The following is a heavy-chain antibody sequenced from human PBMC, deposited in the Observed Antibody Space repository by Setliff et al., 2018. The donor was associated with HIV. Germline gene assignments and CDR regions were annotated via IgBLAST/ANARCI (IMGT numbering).Heavy chain of an antibody. D-gene: IGHD2-15*01. CDR2: FDPDTDET. CDR3: ATILAGRVRRHRGFV. V-gene: IGHV1-24*01. CDR1: GDTLSELS. J-gene: IGHJ4*02. Sequence: ASVKVSCKVSGDTLSELSMHWVRQTLGKGLEWMGGFDPDTDETSYAPRFQDRVTMTEDTSTSTAFMELSSLRAEDTAVYYCATILAGRVRRHRGFVWGQGTLVTVSS.